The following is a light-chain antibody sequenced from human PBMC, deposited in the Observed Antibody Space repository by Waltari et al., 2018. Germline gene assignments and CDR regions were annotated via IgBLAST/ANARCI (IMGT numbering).Light chain of an antibody. CDR2: SNN. CDR1: SSNIGSNT. CDR3: AAWDDSLNGPV. J-gene: IGLJ2*01. Sequence: QSVLTQPPSASGNPGQRVTISCSGRSSNIGSNTVNWYQPPPGTAPKLLIYSNNPRPSGVPVRFSGSKSGTSASLAISGLQSEDEADYYCAAWDDSLNGPVFGGGTKLTVL. V-gene: IGLV1-44*01.